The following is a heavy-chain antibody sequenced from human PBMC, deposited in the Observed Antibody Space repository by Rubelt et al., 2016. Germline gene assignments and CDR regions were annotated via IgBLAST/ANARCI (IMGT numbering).Heavy chain of an antibody. D-gene: IGHD6-13*01. CDR2: IHHSGRT. Sequence: QVQLQESGPGLVKPSEPLSLTCTVSGGSISSYYWRWIRQPAGQGLEWIRRIHHSGRTNSNPSLKGRLTVLVGTVRNQFTRRLRSMTAADTAVYYCARVGGIRIAAERARSYFDYWGQGTLVTVSS. J-gene: IGHJ4*02. V-gene: IGHV4-4*07. CDR1: GGSISSYY. CDR3: ARVGGIRIAAERARSYFDY.